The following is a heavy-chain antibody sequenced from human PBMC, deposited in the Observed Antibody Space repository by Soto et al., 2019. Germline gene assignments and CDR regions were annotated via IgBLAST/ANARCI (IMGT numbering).Heavy chain of an antibody. J-gene: IGHJ4*02. CDR2: MSGSGGSR. CDR3: AKPFGSNWLLDY. Sequence: GGSLRLSCEGSGFIFSDYGISWVRQSPEKGLQWFSSMSGSGGSRYYADSVKGRFTISRDNSKNTVYLQVSSLRGDDTAIYYCAKPFGSNWLLDYWGQGTLVTVSS. D-gene: IGHD1-26*01. CDR1: GFIFSDYG. V-gene: IGHV3-23*01.